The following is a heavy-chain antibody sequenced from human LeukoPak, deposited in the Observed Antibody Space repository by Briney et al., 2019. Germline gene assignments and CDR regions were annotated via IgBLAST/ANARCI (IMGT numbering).Heavy chain of an antibody. CDR2: INPSAGIT. CDR1: GYTFTNYY. J-gene: IGHJ4*02. V-gene: IGHV1-46*01. CDR3: ARAWPAEGEFDY. Sequence: ASVKVSSMASGYTFTNYYINWVRQAPGQGLEWMGIINPSAGITSHAQKFQGRVTMTRDTSTSTVYMDLSSLRSEDTAVYYCARAWPAEGEFDYWGQGTLVTVSS.